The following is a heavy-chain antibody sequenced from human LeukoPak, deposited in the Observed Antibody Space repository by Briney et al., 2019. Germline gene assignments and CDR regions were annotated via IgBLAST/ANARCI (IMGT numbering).Heavy chain of an antibody. CDR3: ARINSSSGALDY. CDR2: IIPIVGIA. J-gene: IGHJ4*02. Sequence: SVKVSCKASGGTFSSYAISWVRQAPGQGLEWMGRIIPIVGIANYAQKFQGRVTITADKSTSTAYMELSSLRSEDTAVYYCARINSSSGALDYWGQGTLVTVSS. V-gene: IGHV1-69*04. CDR1: GGTFSSYA. D-gene: IGHD6-6*01.